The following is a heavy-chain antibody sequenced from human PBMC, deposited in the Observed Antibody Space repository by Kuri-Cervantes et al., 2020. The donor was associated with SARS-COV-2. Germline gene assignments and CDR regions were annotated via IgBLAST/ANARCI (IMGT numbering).Heavy chain of an antibody. CDR2: ISYDGSNK. D-gene: IGHD2-8*01. V-gene: IGHV3-30*03. CDR3: ARDPTNGRYYYYGMDV. J-gene: IGHJ6*02. CDR1: GFTFSSYG. Sequence: GESLKISCAASGFTFSSYGMHWVRQAPGKGLEWVAVISYDGSNKYYADSVKGRFTISRDNSKNTLFLQVNSLRAEDTAVYYCARDPTNGRYYYYGMDVWGQGTTVTVSS.